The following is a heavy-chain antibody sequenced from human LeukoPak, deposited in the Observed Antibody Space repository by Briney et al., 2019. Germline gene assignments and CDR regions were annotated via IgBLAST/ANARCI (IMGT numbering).Heavy chain of an antibody. V-gene: IGHV3-21*01. CDR3: ARLANYYDSSGDGFDI. Sequence: GGSLRLSCAASGFTFSSYSMNWVRQAPGKGLEWVSSISSSSSYIYYADSVKGRFTISRDNAKNSLYLQTNSLRAEDTAVYYCARLANYYDSSGDGFDIWGQGTMVTVSS. CDR2: ISSSSSYI. CDR1: GFTFSSYS. D-gene: IGHD3-22*01. J-gene: IGHJ3*02.